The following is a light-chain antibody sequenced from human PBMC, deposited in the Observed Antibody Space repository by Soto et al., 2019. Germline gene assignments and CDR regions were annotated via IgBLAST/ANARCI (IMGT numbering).Light chain of an antibody. J-gene: IGLJ2*01. V-gene: IGLV2-14*03. Sequence: QSALTQPASVSGSPGQSITISCTGISSDVGNYNYVSWYQQHPGKAPKLMIYDVSNRPSGVSNRFSASKSGNTASLTISGLQAEDEADYYCSSYTSSNTLEVFGGGTKVTVL. CDR2: DVS. CDR1: SSDVGNYNY. CDR3: SSYTSSNTLEV.